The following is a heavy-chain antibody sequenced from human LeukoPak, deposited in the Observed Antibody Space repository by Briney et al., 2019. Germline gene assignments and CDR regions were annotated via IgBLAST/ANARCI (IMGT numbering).Heavy chain of an antibody. Sequence: PSETLSLTCTVSGGSISSYFWSWIRQPPGKGLEWIGYFSYSGSTDYNPSLKSRVTISVDTSKNQLSLKLSSVTAADTAVYYCARLHDSSGYYLNWFDPWGQGTPVTVSS. J-gene: IGHJ5*02. CDR3: ARLHDSSGYYLNWFDP. V-gene: IGHV4-59*08. CDR1: GGSISSYF. D-gene: IGHD3-22*01. CDR2: FSYSGST.